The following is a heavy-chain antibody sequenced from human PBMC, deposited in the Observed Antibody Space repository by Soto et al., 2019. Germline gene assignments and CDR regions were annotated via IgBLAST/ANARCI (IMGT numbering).Heavy chain of an antibody. CDR2: INHSGST. V-gene: IGHV4-34*01. CDR3: ARPRYGSGKIYYYGMDV. CDR1: GGSFSGYY. Sequence: SETLSLTCAVYGGSFSGYYWSWIRQPPGKGLEWIGEINHSGSTNYNPSLKSRVTISVDTSKNQFSLKLSSVTAADTAVYYCARPRYGSGKIYYYGMDVWGQGTTVTVSS. D-gene: IGHD3-10*01. J-gene: IGHJ6*02.